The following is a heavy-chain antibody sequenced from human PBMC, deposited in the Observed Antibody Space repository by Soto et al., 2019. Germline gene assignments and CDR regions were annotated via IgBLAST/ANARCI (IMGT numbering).Heavy chain of an antibody. J-gene: IGHJ4*02. Sequence: QVQLVQSGAEVKKPGASVKVSCKASGYTFTSYDINWVRQATGQGLEWMGWLNPNSGNTGYAQKFKGRVTLTRNTSINTAYIELSSLRSDDTAVYYCATSGGGWYLYWGQGTLVTVSS. D-gene: IGHD6-19*01. CDR3: ATSGGGWYLY. V-gene: IGHV1-8*01. CDR2: LNPNSGNT. CDR1: GYTFTSYD.